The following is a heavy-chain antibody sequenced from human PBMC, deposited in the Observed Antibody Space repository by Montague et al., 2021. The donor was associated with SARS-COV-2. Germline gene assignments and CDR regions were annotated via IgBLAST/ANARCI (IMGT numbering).Heavy chain of an antibody. CDR2: ISWNSGGI. D-gene: IGHD3-9*01. V-gene: IGHV3-9*01. Sequence: SLRLSCAASGFTFDDYAMHWVRQAPGKGLEWVSGISWNSGGIGYADSVKGRFTISRDNAKNSLYLQMNSLRAEDTALYYCAKFPQRNYDILIDDAFDIWGQGTMVTVSS. CDR3: AKFPQRNYDILIDDAFDI. J-gene: IGHJ3*02. CDR1: GFTFDDYA.